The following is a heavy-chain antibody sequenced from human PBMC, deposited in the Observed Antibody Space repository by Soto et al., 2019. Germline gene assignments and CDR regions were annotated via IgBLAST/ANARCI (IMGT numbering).Heavy chain of an antibody. CDR2: IFNSGNT. V-gene: IGHV4-59*01. J-gene: IGHJ3*02. CDR1: GGSITSYY. D-gene: IGHD1-26*01. CDR3: VRVGGATLGAFDI. Sequence: SETLSLTCTVSGGSITSYYWSWIRQPPGKGLEWIGYIFNSGNTNYNPSLTSRVTLSVDTSKNQLSLKVTSVNAADTAVYYCVRVGGATLGAFDIWGQGTMVNVAS.